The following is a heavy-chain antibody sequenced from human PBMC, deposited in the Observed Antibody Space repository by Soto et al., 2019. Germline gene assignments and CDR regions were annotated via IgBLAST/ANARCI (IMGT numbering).Heavy chain of an antibody. Sequence: GGSLRLSCAASGFTFSIFAMNWVRQAPGKGLQWVSSISGSGAGTYYADSVKGRFTVSRDNSKNTVFLQMNSLRAEDTAIYFCAKSMMATTGANWLDPWGQGTLVTVSS. CDR3: AKSMMATTGANWLDP. CDR2: ISGSGAGT. V-gene: IGHV3-23*01. J-gene: IGHJ5*02. CDR1: GFTFSIFA. D-gene: IGHD1-1*01.